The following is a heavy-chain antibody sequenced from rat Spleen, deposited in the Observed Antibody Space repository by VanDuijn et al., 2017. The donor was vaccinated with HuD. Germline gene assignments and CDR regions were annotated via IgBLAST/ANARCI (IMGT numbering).Heavy chain of an antibody. J-gene: IGHJ3*01. Sequence: EVRLVESGGGLVQPGRSMKLSCAASGFTFSNYDMVWVRQAPTKGLKWVASISYDGSTTYYRDSVKGRFTISRDFAKSTLFLQMDSLRSEDTATYYCTASETWFACWGQGTLVTVSS. D-gene: IGHD1-11*01. CDR1: GFTFSNYD. V-gene: IGHV5-29*01. CDR3: TASETWFAC. CDR2: ISYDGSTT.